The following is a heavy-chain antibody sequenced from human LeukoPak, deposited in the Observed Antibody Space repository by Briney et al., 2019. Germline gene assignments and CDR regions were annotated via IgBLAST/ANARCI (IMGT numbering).Heavy chain of an antibody. J-gene: IGHJ4*02. CDR1: GGTFSSYA. V-gene: IGHV1-69*01. CDR2: IIPIFGTA. CDR3: ARSHVADNNYFDY. Sequence: ASVKVSCKASGGTFSSYAISWVRQAPGQGLEWMGGIIPIFGTANYARKFQGRVTITADESTSTAYMELSSLRSEDTAVYYCARSHVADNNYFDYWGQGTLVTVSS. D-gene: IGHD6-13*01.